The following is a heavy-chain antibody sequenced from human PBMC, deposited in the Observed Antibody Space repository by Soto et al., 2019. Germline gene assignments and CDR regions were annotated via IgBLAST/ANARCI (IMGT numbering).Heavy chain of an antibody. CDR1: GFTFSSYA. Sequence: GGSLRLSCAASGFTFSSYAMSWVRQAPGKGLEWVSAISGSGGSTYYADSVKGRFTISRDNSKNTLYLQMNSLRAEDTAVYYCAKDDPKDTGQVAGYYFDYWGQGTLVTVSS. V-gene: IGHV3-23*01. D-gene: IGHD3-9*01. CDR2: ISGSGGST. J-gene: IGHJ4*02. CDR3: AKDDPKDTGQVAGYYFDY.